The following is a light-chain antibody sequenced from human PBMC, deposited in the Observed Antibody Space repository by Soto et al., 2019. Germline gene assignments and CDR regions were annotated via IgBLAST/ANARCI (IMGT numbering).Light chain of an antibody. CDR3: QQRSNSIT. V-gene: IGKV3-11*01. J-gene: IGKJ3*01. CDR2: DAS. Sequence: EIVLTQSPATLSLSPGERATLSCRASQSVSSYLAWYQQKPGQAPRLLIYDASNRATGIPARFSGSGSGTDFPLTISSLEPEDFAVYCCQQRSNSITFGPGTKVDIK. CDR1: QSVSSY.